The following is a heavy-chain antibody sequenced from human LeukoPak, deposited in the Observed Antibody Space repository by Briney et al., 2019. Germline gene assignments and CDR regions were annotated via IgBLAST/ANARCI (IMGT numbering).Heavy chain of an antibody. J-gene: IGHJ5*02. Sequence: GESLKISCKGSGYSINNYWIGWVRQMPGKGLEWMGIIYPAYSDIRYSPSFQGQVTISADKSISTAYLQWSSLKASDTAMYYCARQEYCSGGSCYTWFDPWGQGTLVIVSS. CDR2: IYPAYSDI. CDR1: GYSINNYW. D-gene: IGHD2-15*01. CDR3: ARQEYCSGGSCYTWFDP. V-gene: IGHV5-51*01.